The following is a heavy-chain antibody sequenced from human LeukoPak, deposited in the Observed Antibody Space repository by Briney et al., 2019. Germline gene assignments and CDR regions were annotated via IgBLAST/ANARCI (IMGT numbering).Heavy chain of an antibody. Sequence: GGSLRLSCAASGFTFGDHAMSWVRQAPGKGLEWVGFIRSKAYRGTTEYAASVQGRFSISRDDSKSIVYPEMNSLQTEDTAVYYCTRGPIQLWIHNAMDVWGLGTTVTVSS. D-gene: IGHD5-24*01. V-gene: IGHV3-49*04. CDR3: TRGPIQLWIHNAMDV. CDR1: GFTFGDHA. J-gene: IGHJ6*02. CDR2: IRSKAYRGTT.